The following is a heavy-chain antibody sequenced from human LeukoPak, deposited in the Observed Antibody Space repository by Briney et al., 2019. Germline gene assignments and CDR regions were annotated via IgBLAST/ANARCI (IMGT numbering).Heavy chain of an antibody. J-gene: IGHJ4*02. D-gene: IGHD3-10*01. Sequence: GGSLRLSCAASGFTFSSYWMHWVRQAPGKGLVWVSRINSDGSSTSYADSVKGRFTISRDNAKNTLYLQMNSLRAEDTAVYYCARVPYGSGRNYFDHWGQGNLVTVSA. V-gene: IGHV3-74*01. CDR3: ARVPYGSGRNYFDH. CDR2: INSDGSST. CDR1: GFTFSSYW.